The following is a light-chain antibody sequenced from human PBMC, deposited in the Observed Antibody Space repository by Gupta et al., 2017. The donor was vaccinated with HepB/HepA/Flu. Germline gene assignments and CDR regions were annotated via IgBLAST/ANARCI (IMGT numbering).Light chain of an antibody. V-gene: IGKV3-20*01. CDR1: QSVRNTY. CDR3: QQYGSSPVA. Sequence: TQAPLTLFLSPGERATLSCRASQSVRNTYLAWYQQKPGQAPRLLIYGASSRATGIPDRFSGGGSGTEFTLTISRLEPEDFAVYYCQQYGSSPVAFGQGTKVEIK. CDR2: GAS. J-gene: IGKJ1*01.